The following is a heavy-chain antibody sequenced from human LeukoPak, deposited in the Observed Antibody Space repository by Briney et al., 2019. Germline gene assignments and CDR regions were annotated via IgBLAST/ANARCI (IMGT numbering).Heavy chain of an antibody. D-gene: IGHD6-19*01. V-gene: IGHV4-34*01. CDR3: ARTIDGEWLGYFDY. Sequence: PSETLSLTCAVYGGSFSGYYWSWIRQPPGKGLEWIGEINHSGSTNYNPSLKSRVTISVDTSKNQSSLKLSSVTAADTAVYYCARTIDGEWLGYFDYWGQGTLVTVSS. J-gene: IGHJ4*02. CDR2: INHSGST. CDR1: GGSFSGYY.